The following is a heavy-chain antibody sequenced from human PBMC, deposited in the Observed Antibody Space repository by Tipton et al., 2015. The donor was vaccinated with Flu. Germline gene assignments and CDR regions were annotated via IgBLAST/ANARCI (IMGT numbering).Heavy chain of an antibody. J-gene: IGHJ4*02. CDR2: VYYSGST. Sequence: TLSLTCSVSGGSISSYFWNWIRQPPGKGLEWIGYVYYSGSTSYNPALKSRVTISVDTSKNQFSLKMNSVTAADTAVYYCARSYGDYWGQGTLVTVSS. CDR1: GGSISSYF. V-gene: IGHV4-59*01. D-gene: IGHD4-17*01. CDR3: ARSYGDY.